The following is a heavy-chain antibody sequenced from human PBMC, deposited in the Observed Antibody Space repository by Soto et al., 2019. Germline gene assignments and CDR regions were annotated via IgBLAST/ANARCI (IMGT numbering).Heavy chain of an antibody. CDR3: ARARTVTTFFDY. CDR1: GFTVSSNY. D-gene: IGHD4-17*01. J-gene: IGHJ4*02. Sequence: SLRLSCAASGFTVSSNYMSWVRQAPGKGLEWVSVIYSGGSTYYADSVKGRFTISRDNSKNTLYLQMNSLRAEDTAVYYCARARTVTTFFDYWGQGTLVTVSS. CDR2: IYSGGST. V-gene: IGHV3-53*01.